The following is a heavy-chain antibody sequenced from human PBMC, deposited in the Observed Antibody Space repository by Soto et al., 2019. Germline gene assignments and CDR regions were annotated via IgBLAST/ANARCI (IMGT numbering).Heavy chain of an antibody. CDR2: IKQDGTEL. CDR3: ARDGNGVDF. Sequence: EVQLVESGGGLVQPGGSLRLSCAASGFTFGDYCMTWVRQAPGKGLEWVVNIKQDGTELYYVDSVRGRFTISRDNAKDSLYLQMNSLRAEDTAVYYCARDGNGVDFWGQGTTVTVSS. CDR1: GFTFGDYC. V-gene: IGHV3-7*05. J-gene: IGHJ6*02. D-gene: IGHD1-26*01.